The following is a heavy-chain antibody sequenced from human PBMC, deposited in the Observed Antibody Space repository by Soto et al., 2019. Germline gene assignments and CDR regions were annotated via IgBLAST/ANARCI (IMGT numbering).Heavy chain of an antibody. CDR1: GDSVSNDNYY. J-gene: IGHJ4*02. CDR3: ARSQRGRTAFTFDY. Sequence: SATLSITCAVSGDSVSNDNYYWSWIRQPPGKGLEWIGYIYYSGTTNYNSYLKSRLSLSVDMSKNQFSLKLASVTAADTAVYFCARSQRGRTAFTFDYWGQGALVTVSS. D-gene: IGHD3-16*01. CDR2: IYYSGTT. V-gene: IGHV4-61*01.